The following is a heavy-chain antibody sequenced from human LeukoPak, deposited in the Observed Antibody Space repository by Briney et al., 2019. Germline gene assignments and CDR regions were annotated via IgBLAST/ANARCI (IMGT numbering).Heavy chain of an antibody. J-gene: IGHJ4*02. CDR2: ISGSGGST. V-gene: IGHV3-23*01. CDR3: AKDWGYCSSTSCYPITHFDY. Sequence: PGGSLRLSCTASGFTFSSYAMNWVRQAPGKGLEWVSAISGSGGSTYYADSVKGRFTTSRDNSKNTLYLQMNSLRADDTAVYYCAKDWGYCSSTSCYPITHFDYWGQGTLVTVSA. D-gene: IGHD2-2*01. CDR1: GFTFSSYA.